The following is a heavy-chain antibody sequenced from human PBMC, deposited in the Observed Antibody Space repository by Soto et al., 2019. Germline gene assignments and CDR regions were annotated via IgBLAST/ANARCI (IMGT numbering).Heavy chain of an antibody. CDR1: GYTFTSYY. V-gene: IGHV1-46*03. CDR3: ARDEITAYYYNYMDV. D-gene: IGHD3-16*01. J-gene: IGHJ6*03. CDR2: INPSGGST. Sequence: GASVKVSCKASGYTFTSYYMHWVRQAPGQGLEWMGIINPSGGSTSYAQKFQGRVTMTRDTSTSTVYMELSSLRSEDTAVYYCARDEITAYYYNYMDVGGKGTTVTVSS.